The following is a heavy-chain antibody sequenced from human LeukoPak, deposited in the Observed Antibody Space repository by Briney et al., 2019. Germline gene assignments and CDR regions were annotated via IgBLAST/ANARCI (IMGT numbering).Heavy chain of an antibody. J-gene: IGHJ6*02. CDR3: ARHYPYSSSWYRADYYYYYGMDV. V-gene: IGHV4-39*01. D-gene: IGHD6-13*01. CDR1: GGPISSSSYY. CDR2: IYYSGST. Sequence: SETLSLTCTVSGGPISSSSYYWGWIRQPPGKGLEWIGSIYYSGSTYYNPSLKSRVTISVDTSKNQFSLKLSSVTAADTAVYYCARHYPYSSSWYRADYYYYYGMDVWGQGTTVTVSS.